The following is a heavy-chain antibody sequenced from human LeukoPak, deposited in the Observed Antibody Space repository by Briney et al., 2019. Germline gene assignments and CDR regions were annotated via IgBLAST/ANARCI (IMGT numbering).Heavy chain of an antibody. CDR3: ARDLYSSSWYYYYYYMDV. J-gene: IGHJ6*03. D-gene: IGHD6-13*01. CDR2: ISGSGGGT. CDR1: GFTFSSYG. Sequence: GGTLRLSCAASGFTFSSYGMSWVRQAPGKGLEWVSAISGSGGGTYYTDSVKGRFTISRDNSKNTLYLQMNSLRAEDTAVYYCARDLYSSSWYYYYYYMDVWGKGTTVTVSS. V-gene: IGHV3-23*01.